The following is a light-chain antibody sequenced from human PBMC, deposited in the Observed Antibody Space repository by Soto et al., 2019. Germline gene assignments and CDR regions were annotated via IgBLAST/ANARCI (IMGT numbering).Light chain of an antibody. CDR3: QQYGRSPTT. J-gene: IGKJ1*01. Sequence: ELILTQYPETVALAALPIATLSSTASQSVRSDYFAWYQQKPGQAPRVIIFGVSTRATGVPDRFSGSGSGTDFTLTISRLEPEDFAVYYCQQYGRSPTTFGQGTKVDIK. CDR1: QSVRSDY. V-gene: IGKV3-20*01. CDR2: GVS.